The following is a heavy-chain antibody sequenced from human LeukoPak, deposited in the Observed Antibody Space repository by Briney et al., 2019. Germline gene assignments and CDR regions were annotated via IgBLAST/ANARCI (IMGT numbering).Heavy chain of an antibody. CDR2: IWSDGNNK. V-gene: IGHV3-33*01. CDR3: ARPRDYGAHDALDI. D-gene: IGHD4-17*01. J-gene: IGHJ3*02. Sequence: GGSLRLSCAASGFTFSRYAMHWVRQAPGKGLEWVATIWSDGNNKYYVDSVKGRFTVSRDNSKNTLYLQMDSLRAEDTAVYYCARPRDYGAHDALDIWGQGTLVTVSS. CDR1: GFTFSRYA.